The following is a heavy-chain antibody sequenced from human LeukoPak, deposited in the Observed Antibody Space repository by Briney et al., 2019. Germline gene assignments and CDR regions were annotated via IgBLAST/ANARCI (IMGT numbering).Heavy chain of an antibody. CDR2: IYHSGST. CDR1: GYSISSGYF. CDR3: AREVAY. Sequence: SETLSLTCTVSGYSISSGYFWGWIRQSPGKGLDWIGIIYHSGSTYYNPSLKSRVTISVDTSKNQFSLKLTSVTAADTAVYYCAREVAYWGQGILVTVSS. V-gene: IGHV4-38-2*02. J-gene: IGHJ4*02.